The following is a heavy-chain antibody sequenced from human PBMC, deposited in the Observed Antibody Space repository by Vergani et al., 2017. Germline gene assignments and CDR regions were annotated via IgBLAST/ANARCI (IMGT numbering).Heavy chain of an antibody. J-gene: IGHJ3*02. CDR3: AKVGRSEVAGTFGACDI. CDR2: LSASDRRT. CDR1: GFTFIMHA. V-gene: IGHV3-23*01. Sequence: EVQLLESGGDLVQPGGSLRLSCAASGFTFIMHAMSWVRQAPGKGLEWVSTLSASDRRTHYADSVKGRFTISRDNSKNTLFLHMNSLRPEDTAVYYCAKVGRSEVAGTFGACDIWGQGTVDTVSS. D-gene: IGHD6-19*01.